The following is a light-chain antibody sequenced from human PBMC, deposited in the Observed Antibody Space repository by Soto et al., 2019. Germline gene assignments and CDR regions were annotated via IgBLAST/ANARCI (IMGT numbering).Light chain of an antibody. CDR3: QKIYPFPYT. CDR1: HDISTF. Sequence: DTEFTRSPSLLSASIGDRVTITCRASHDISTFLAWYQQKPGKAPKLLIYEASTLQSGVPSRFSGSGSGTVFTLTISGLLLVHFAAYQSQKIYPFPYTSRHGTRLDSK. CDR2: EAS. J-gene: IGKJ5*01. V-gene: IGKV1-9*01.